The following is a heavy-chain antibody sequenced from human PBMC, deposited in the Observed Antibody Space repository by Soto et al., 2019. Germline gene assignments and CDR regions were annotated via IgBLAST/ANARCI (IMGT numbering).Heavy chain of an antibody. CDR1: GFTFSNYA. D-gene: IGHD1-1*01. J-gene: IGHJ4*02. CDR3: AKDSTRTTGSFDY. Sequence: GGSLRLSCAASGFTFSNYAMSWVRQAPGKGLEWVSAISASGGSTYFADSVKGRFFISRDNSKNTLYLQKNSLRAEDTAVYYCAKDSTRTTGSFDYWGQGTLVTVSS. V-gene: IGHV3-23*01. CDR2: ISASGGST.